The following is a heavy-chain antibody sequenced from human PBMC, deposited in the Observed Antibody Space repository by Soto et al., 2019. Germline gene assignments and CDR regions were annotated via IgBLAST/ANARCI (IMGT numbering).Heavy chain of an antibody. CDR2: ISSDGRST. J-gene: IGHJ4*02. CDR1: GFTLSSYA. V-gene: IGHV3-64D*06. CDR3: VKDRYIDY. Sequence: GESLKISCSVSGFTLSSYAMHWVRQAPGKGLQYASSISSDGRSTYYADSVKGRFTISRDNSKNTLYLQMNGLRADDTAMYYCVKDRYIDYWGQGTLVTVSS.